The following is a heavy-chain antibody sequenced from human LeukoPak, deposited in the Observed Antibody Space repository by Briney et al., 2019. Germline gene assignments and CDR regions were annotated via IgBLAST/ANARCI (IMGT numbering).Heavy chain of an antibody. V-gene: IGHV4-34*01. CDR3: ARQSRSNSWFSGGPKALNWFDS. J-gene: IGHJ5*01. D-gene: IGHD6-13*01. CDR2: INDSGTT. CDR1: GGSFSGYY. Sequence: SETLSLTCAVYGGSFSGYYWSWIRQPPGKGLEWIGEINDSGTTFYNPSLKSRLAISVDPSKNQFSVKLNSVTAADTALYYCARQSRSNSWFSGGPKALNWFDSWAQGTLVTVSS.